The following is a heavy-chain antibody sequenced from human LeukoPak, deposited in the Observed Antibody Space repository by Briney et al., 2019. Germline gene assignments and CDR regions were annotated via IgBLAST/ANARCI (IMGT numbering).Heavy chain of an antibody. D-gene: IGHD6-19*01. J-gene: IGHJ4*02. CDR1: GFIFSNSA. CDR2: ISYDGSNK. V-gene: IGHV3-30*18. Sequence: PGGSLRLSCAASGFIFSNSAMHWVRQAPGKGLEWVAVISYDGSNKYYADSVKGRFTISRDNSKNTLYLQMNSLRAEDTAVYYCAKDIEDWLVKGGGCFDYWGQGTLVTVSS. CDR3: AKDIEDWLVKGGGCFDY.